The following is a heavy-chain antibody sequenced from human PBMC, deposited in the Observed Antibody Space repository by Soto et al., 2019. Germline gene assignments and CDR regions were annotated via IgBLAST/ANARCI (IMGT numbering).Heavy chain of an antibody. D-gene: IGHD3-22*01. CDR1: GFTFDDYA. Sequence: EEQLVESGGGLVQPGRSLRLSCAASGFTFDDYAMHWVRQAPGKGLEWVSGTSWNSGSIGYADSVKGRFTISRDNAKNSLYLQMNSLRAEDTALYYCAKFDSSGSQDYWGQGTLVTVSS. J-gene: IGHJ4*02. CDR2: TSWNSGSI. CDR3: AKFDSSGSQDY. V-gene: IGHV3-9*01.